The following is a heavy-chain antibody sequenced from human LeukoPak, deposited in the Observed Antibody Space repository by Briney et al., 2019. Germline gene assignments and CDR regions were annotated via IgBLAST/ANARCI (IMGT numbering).Heavy chain of an antibody. CDR2: ISSSSSYI. CDR1: GFTFSSYS. D-gene: IGHD3-10*01. CDR3: ARDGFGELDY. Sequence: GGSLRLSCAASGFTFSSYSMNWVRQAPGKGLEWVSSISSSSSYIYYADSVKGRFTISRDNAKNSLYPQMNSLRAEDTAVYYCARDGFGELDYWGQGTLVTVSS. J-gene: IGHJ4*02. V-gene: IGHV3-21*01.